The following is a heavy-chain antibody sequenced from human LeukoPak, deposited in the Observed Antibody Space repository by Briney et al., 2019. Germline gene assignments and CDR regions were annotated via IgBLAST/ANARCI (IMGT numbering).Heavy chain of an antibody. Sequence: GGSLRLSCAASGFTFSTYAMSWVRQAPGKGLEWVSAISGSGGSTYYADSVKGRFTISRDNSKNTLSLQRNSLRAEDTAVYYCAKAGPGGVLLWFGELLWAWGQGTLVTVSS. CDR3: AKAGPGGVLLWFGELLWA. CDR2: ISGSGGST. CDR1: GFTFSTYA. D-gene: IGHD3-10*01. J-gene: IGHJ5*02. V-gene: IGHV3-23*01.